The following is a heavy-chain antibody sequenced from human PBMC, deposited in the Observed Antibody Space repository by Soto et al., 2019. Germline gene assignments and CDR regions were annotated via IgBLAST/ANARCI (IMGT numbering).Heavy chain of an antibody. CDR1: GFTFTSSA. D-gene: IGHD6-19*01. J-gene: IGHJ5*02. Sequence: GASVKVSCKASGFTFTSSAVQWVRQARGQRLEWIGWIVVGSGNTNYAQKFQERVTITRDMSTSTAYMELSSLRSEDTAVYYGARDLDSSHHHNMRRGFDPWGQGTLVTVSS. CDR2: IVVGSGNT. CDR3: ARDLDSSHHHNMRRGFDP. V-gene: IGHV1-58*01.